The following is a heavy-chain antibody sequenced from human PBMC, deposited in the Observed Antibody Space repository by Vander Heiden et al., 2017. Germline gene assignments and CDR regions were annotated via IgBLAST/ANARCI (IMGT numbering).Heavy chain of an antibody. V-gene: IGHV3-23*01. Sequence: EVQLLESGGGLVQPGGSLRLSCAASGFTFKNYAMSWVRQAPGKGLEWVSAISGSGVGTYYADSVKGRFTISRDNSKNTMSLQMNSLRAEDTAVYYCAKDSAAAVYDYWGQGTLVTVSS. CDR2: ISGSGVGT. CDR3: AKDSAAAVYDY. D-gene: IGHD6-13*01. J-gene: IGHJ4*02. CDR1: GFTFKNYA.